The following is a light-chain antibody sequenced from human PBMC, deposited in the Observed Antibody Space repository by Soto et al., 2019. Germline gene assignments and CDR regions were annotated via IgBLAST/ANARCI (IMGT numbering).Light chain of an antibody. J-gene: IGKJ2*01. Sequence: EIVLPQSPATLSLSPGERATLSCRASQSVSSYLAWYQQKPGQAPRLLIYDASNRATGIPARFSGSGSGTDFTLTISSLEPKDFAVYYCQQRSNWPRYTFGQGTKLEIK. V-gene: IGKV3-11*01. CDR1: QSVSSY. CDR2: DAS. CDR3: QQRSNWPRYT.